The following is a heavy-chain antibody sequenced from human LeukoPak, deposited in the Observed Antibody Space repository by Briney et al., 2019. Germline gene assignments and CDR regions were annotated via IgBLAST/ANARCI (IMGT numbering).Heavy chain of an antibody. V-gene: IGHV1-2*02. CDR2: INPNSGGT. D-gene: IGHD3-16*02. CDR1: GYTFTGYY. J-gene: IGHJ4*02. Sequence: ASVKVSCKASGYTFTGYYMHWVRQAPGQGLEWTGWINPNSGGTNYAQKFQGRVTMTRDTSISTAYMELSRLRSDDTAVYYCARDGYDYVWGSYRYMDFDYWGQGTLVTVSS. CDR3: ARDGYDYVWGSYRYMDFDY.